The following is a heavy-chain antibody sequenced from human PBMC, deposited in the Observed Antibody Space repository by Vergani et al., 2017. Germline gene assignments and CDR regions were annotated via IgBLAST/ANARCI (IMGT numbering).Heavy chain of an antibody. CDR1: GFSFSTYS. V-gene: IGHV3-21*06. J-gene: IGHJ4*02. CDR2: ISGRSNYI. CDR3: ARKKYYDSKDYYQVEPFDY. D-gene: IGHD3-22*01. Sequence: EVQLQESGGGLVKPGGSLRVSCAASGFSFSTYSINWVRQAPWKGLEWVSSISGRSNYIYYADSLKGRFTISRDNSKNSVYLQMNSLRAEDTAIYYCARKKYYDSKDYYQVEPFDYWGQGTLVTVSS.